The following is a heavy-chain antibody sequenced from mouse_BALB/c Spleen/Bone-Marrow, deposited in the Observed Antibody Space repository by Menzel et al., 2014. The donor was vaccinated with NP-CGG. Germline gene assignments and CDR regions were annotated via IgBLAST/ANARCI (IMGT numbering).Heavy chain of an antibody. CDR2: IDPANGNT. Sequence: VQLQQSGAELVKPGASVKLSCTASGFNIKDTYMHWVKQRPEQGLEWIGRIDPANGNTKYDPKFQGKATITADTSSNTAYLQLSILTSEDTAVYYCASYYYGSSGFAYWGQGTLVPVSA. V-gene: IGHV14-3*02. CDR1: GFNIKDTY. D-gene: IGHD1-1*01. J-gene: IGHJ3*01. CDR3: ASYYYGSSGFAY.